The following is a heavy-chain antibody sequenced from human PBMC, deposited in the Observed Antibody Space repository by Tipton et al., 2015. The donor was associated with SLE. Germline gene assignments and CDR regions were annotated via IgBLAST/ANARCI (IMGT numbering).Heavy chain of an antibody. J-gene: IGHJ4*02. Sequence: TLSLTCTVSGGPLNHGGYYWNYIRQHPGEGLEWIGHITYSGSTYYNPSLKSRVTISVDTSKNQFSLKLSSVTAADTAVYYCARHDYNDYYLDYWGQGTLVTVSS. D-gene: IGHD4-11*01. CDR2: ITYSGST. CDR1: GGPLNHGGYY. V-gene: IGHV4-31*03. CDR3: ARHDYNDYYLDY.